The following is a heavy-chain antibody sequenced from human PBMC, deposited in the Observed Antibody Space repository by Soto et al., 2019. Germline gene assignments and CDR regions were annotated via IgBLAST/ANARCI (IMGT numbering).Heavy chain of an antibody. Sequence: QVQLVESGGGVVQPGRSLRLSCAASGFTFSSYGMHWVRQAPGKGLEWVSVISDDGSSKYYADSVKGRFTISRDNSKYTLYLQMNSLRAEDTAVYYCAKTQCQLPTYYYYGMDVWGQGTTVHVSS. D-gene: IGHD2-2*01. J-gene: IGHJ6*02. CDR1: GFTFSSYG. V-gene: IGHV3-30*18. CDR2: ISDDGSSK. CDR3: AKTQCQLPTYYYYGMDV.